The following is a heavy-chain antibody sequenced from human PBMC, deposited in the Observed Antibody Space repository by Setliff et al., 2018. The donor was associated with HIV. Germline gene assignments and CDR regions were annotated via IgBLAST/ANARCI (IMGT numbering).Heavy chain of an antibody. CDR2: ISGSGDRT. Sequence: PGGSLRLSCEAYGLTFDYYAMTWARQAPGKGLEWVSGISGSGDRTFYADSVKGRFTVSRDNSKDTLFLQMNSLRAEDTAIYFCAKDYTPTFWEYNWFDTWGQGTLVTVSS. V-gene: IGHV3-23*01. CDR3: AKDYTPTFWEYNWFDT. D-gene: IGHD3-3*01. J-gene: IGHJ5*02. CDR1: GLTFDYYA.